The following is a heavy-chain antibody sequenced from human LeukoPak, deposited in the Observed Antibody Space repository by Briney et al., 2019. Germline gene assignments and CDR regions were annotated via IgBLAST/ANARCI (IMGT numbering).Heavy chain of an antibody. V-gene: IGHV3-30*02. Sequence: PGGSLRLSCAASGFTFSSYGMHWVRQAPGKGLEWVAFIRYDGSNTYYADSVKGRFTISRDNAKNSLYLQMNSLRAEDTAVYYCARDRGIAAAGTGVGYWGQGTLVTVSS. CDR1: GFTFSSYG. CDR3: ARDRGIAAAGTGVGY. CDR2: IRYDGSNT. J-gene: IGHJ4*02. D-gene: IGHD6-13*01.